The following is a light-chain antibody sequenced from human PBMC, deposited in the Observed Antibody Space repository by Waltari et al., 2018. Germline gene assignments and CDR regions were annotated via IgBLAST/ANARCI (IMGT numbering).Light chain of an antibody. Sequence: QSVLTQPPSVSGAPGQRVTISCTGGSSNTWAGYDVHWYQQLRGAAPKLLIYGNNNRPSGVPDRFSGSKSGPSASLAITGLQAEDEADYYCQSYDSSLSGVIFGGGTKLTVL. V-gene: IGLV1-40*01. CDR1: SSNTWAGYD. CDR3: QSYDSSLSGVI. CDR2: GNN. J-gene: IGLJ2*01.